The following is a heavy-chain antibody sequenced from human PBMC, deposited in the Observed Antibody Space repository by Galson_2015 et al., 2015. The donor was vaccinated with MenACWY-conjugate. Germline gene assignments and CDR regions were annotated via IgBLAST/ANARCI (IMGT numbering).Heavy chain of an antibody. Sequence: GETTDYAAAVKVRFTMSRDDSKSTLFLQMNSLKTEDTAVYYCAKGPLMTLGLTWFDPWGQGTLVTVSS. D-gene: IGHD4/OR15-4a*01. J-gene: IGHJ5*02. V-gene: IGHV3-15*01. CDR3: AKGPLMTLGLTWFDP. CDR2: GETT.